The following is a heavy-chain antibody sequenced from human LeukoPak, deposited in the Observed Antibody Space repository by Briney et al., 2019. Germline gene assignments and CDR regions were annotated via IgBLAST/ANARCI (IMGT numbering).Heavy chain of an antibody. CDR1: GYTLTELS. V-gene: IGHV1-24*01. CDR3: ATDARIAAAGTGLDY. J-gene: IGHJ4*02. Sequence: GASVKVSCKVSGYTLTELSMHWVRQAPGKGLEWMGGFDPEDDETIYAQKFQGRVTMTEDTSTDTAYMELSSLRSEDTAVYYCATDARIAAAGTGLDYWGQGTLVTVSS. D-gene: IGHD6-13*01. CDR2: FDPEDDET.